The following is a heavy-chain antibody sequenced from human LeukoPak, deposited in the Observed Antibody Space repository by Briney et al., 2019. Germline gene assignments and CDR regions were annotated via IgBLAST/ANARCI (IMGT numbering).Heavy chain of an antibody. Sequence: PSETLSLTCTVSGGSISSGTYYWTWIRQPAGKGLEWIGRIYGNGNTNYNPSLKSRVTISVDTSKNQFSLKLSSVTAADTAMYYCATDHYYDSKLAPWVQGTLVTVSS. CDR3: ATDHYYDSKLAP. V-gene: IGHV4-61*02. D-gene: IGHD3-22*01. J-gene: IGHJ5*02. CDR2: IYGNGNT. CDR1: GGSISSGTYY.